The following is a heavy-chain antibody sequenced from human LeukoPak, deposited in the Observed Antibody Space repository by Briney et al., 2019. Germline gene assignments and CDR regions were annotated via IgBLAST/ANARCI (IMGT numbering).Heavy chain of an antibody. V-gene: IGHV3-21*01. CDR2: ISSSSSYI. D-gene: IGHD6-19*01. CDR1: GFTFSSYS. J-gene: IGHJ4*02. Sequence: PGASLRLSCAASGFTFSSYSMNWVRQAPGKGLEWVSSISSSSSYIYYADSVKGRFTISRDNAKNSLYLQMNSLRAEDTAVYYCARKGLAVAGTRGYYFDYWGQGTLVTVSS. CDR3: ARKGLAVAGTRGYYFDY.